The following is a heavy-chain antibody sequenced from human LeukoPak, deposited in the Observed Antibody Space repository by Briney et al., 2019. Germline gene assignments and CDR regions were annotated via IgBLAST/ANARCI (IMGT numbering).Heavy chain of an antibody. Sequence: PSETLSLTCAVYGGSFSGYYWSWIRQPPGKGLEWIGEINHSGSTNYNPSLKSRVTISVDTSKNQFSLKLSSVTAADTAVYYCARGMYSSSPTTIFVYWGQGTLVTVSS. CDR3: ARGMYSSSPTTIFVY. CDR1: GGSFSGYY. D-gene: IGHD6-6*01. J-gene: IGHJ4*02. CDR2: INHSGST. V-gene: IGHV4-34*01.